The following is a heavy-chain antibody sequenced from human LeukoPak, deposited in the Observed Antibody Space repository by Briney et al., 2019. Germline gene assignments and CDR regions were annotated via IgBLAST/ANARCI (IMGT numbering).Heavy chain of an antibody. D-gene: IGHD3-10*01. Sequence: PGGSLRLSCAASGFTFSSYAMSWVRQAPGKGLEWVSAISGSGGSTYYADSVKGRFTISRDNSKNTLYLQMNSLRAEDTAVYYCAKGTGAYGSGSCYHYWGQGTLVTVSS. J-gene: IGHJ4*02. CDR1: GFTFSSYA. CDR3: AKGTGAYGSGSCYHY. CDR2: ISGSGGST. V-gene: IGHV3-23*01.